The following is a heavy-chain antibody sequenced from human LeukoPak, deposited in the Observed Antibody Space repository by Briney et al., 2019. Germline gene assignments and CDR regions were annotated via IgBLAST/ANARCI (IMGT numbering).Heavy chain of an antibody. J-gene: IGHJ4*02. V-gene: IGHV4-38-2*02. CDR1: GYSISSGYY. D-gene: IGHD2-21*02. CDR3: AGETVVTATPGSFDY. CDR2: IYHSGST. Sequence: PSETLSLTCTVSGYSISSGYYWGWIRPPPGKGLEWVGSIYHSGSTYYNPSLKSRVTISVDTSKNQFSLKLSSVTAADTAVYYCAGETVVTATPGSFDYWGQGTLVTVSS.